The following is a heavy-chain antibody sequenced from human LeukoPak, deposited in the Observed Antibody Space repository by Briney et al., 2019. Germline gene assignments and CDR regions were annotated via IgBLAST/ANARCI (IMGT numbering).Heavy chain of an antibody. Sequence: GRSPRLSCAASGFTFDDYAMHWVRQAPGKGLEWVSGISWNSGSIGYADSVKGRFTISRDNAKNSLYLQMNSLRAEDTALYYCAKAAGYCSSTSCYGRYYFDYWGQGTLVTVSS. J-gene: IGHJ4*02. V-gene: IGHV3-9*01. CDR1: GFTFDDYA. D-gene: IGHD2-2*01. CDR3: AKAAGYCSSTSCYGRYYFDY. CDR2: ISWNSGSI.